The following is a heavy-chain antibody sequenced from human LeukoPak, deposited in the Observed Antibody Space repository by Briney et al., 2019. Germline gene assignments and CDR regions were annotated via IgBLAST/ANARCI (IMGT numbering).Heavy chain of an antibody. Sequence: ASVKVSCKASGYTFTIYGINWVRQAPGQGLEWMGWISAYNGNTNYAQKLQGRVTMTTDTSTSTAYMELRSLRSDDTAVYYCARGAHARDYFHHWGQGTLVTVSS. CDR1: GYTFTIYG. D-gene: IGHD5-24*01. CDR3: ARGAHARDYFHH. J-gene: IGHJ1*01. V-gene: IGHV1-18*01. CDR2: ISAYNGNT.